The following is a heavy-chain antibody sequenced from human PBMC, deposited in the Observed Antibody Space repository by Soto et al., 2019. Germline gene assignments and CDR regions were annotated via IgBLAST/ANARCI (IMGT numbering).Heavy chain of an antibody. CDR2: INPNSGGT. CDR1: GYTFTGYY. CDR3: ARDITGPVAAAYGMDV. D-gene: IGHD2-15*01. V-gene: IGHV1-2*02. Sequence: ASVKVSCKASGYTFTGYYMHWVRQAPGQGLEWMGWINPNSGGTNYAQKFQGRVTMTRDTSISTAYMELSRLRSDDTAVYYCARDITGPVAAAYGMDVCGQGTTVTVSS. J-gene: IGHJ6*02.